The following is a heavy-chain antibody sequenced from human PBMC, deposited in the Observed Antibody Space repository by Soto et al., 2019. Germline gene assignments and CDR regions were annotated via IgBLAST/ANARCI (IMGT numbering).Heavy chain of an antibody. CDR1: GFTFSSYT. D-gene: IGHD5-18*01. J-gene: IGHJ4*02. Sequence: LRLSCAASGFTFSSYTMHWVRHAPVKGLEWVAVISYDGSNKYYADSVKGRFTISRDNSKNTLYLQMNSLRAEDTAVYYCARARGYSYGIDDYWGQGTLVTVSS. CDR3: ARARGYSYGIDDY. CDR2: ISYDGSNK. V-gene: IGHV3-30-3*01.